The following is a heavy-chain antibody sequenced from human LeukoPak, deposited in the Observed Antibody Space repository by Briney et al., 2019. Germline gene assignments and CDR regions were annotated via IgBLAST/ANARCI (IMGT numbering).Heavy chain of an antibody. CDR1: GFTFSIYS. CDR2: IGSSSSYI. D-gene: IGHD1-26*01. J-gene: IGHJ3*02. CDR3: ARDPRAGATVRVAFDI. V-gene: IGHV3-21*01. Sequence: GGSLRLSCAASGFTFSIYSMNWVRQAPGKGLEWVSSIGSSSSYIYYADSLKGRFTISRDNAKNSRYLQMNSLRAEDTAVYYCARDPRAGATVRVAFDIWGQGTMVTVSS.